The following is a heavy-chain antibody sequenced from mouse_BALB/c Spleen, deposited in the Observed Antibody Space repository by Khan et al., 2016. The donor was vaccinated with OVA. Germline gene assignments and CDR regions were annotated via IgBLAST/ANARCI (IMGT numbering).Heavy chain of an antibody. Sequence: QIQLVQSGPELRKPGETVMISCKASGYTLTDYGMNWVKQAPGKGLKWMGWINTYTGESTYADDFKGRFAFSLETSASTAYLQVSNLKNEDTATYFCARSDGNYKFTYWGQGTLVTVSA. CDR3: ARSDGNYKFTY. J-gene: IGHJ3*01. CDR2: INTYTGES. D-gene: IGHD2-1*01. V-gene: IGHV9-3-1*01. CDR1: GYTLTDYG.